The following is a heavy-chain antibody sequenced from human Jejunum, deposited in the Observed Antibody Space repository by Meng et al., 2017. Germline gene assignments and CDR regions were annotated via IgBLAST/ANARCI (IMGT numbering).Heavy chain of an antibody. D-gene: IGHD2-15*01. CDR1: GFTFNNYN. J-gene: IGHJ4*02. CDR2: ISGSGSYI. V-gene: IGHV3-21*01. CDR3: AREYCTGGNCYRYFDC. Sequence: GESLKISCVASGFTFNNYNLDWVRQAPGKGLDWVASISGSGSYIDYADSVKGRFTISRDNTKNSLFLQMNSLGADDTAAYYCAREYCTGGNCYRYFDCWGQGTLVTVSS.